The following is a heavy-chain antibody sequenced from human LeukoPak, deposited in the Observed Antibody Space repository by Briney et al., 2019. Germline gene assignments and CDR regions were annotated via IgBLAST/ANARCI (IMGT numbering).Heavy chain of an antibody. CDR3: ASSYYYDSSGYYYR. D-gene: IGHD3-22*01. CDR2: IYTSGST. Sequence: SQTLSLTCTVSGGSISSGSYYWSWIRQPAGKGLEWIGRIYTSGSTNYNPSLKSRVTISVDTSKNQFSLKLSSVTAADTAVYYCASSYYYDSSGYYYRWGQGTLVTVSS. V-gene: IGHV4-61*02. J-gene: IGHJ4*02. CDR1: GGSISSGSYY.